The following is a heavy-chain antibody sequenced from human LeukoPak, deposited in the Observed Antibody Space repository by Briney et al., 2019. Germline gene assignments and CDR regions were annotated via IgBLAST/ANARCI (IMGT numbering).Heavy chain of an antibody. CDR3: AGDRGIAVAEIDY. CDR1: GYTFTGYY. J-gene: IGHJ4*02. V-gene: IGHV1-2*02. Sequence: ASVKVSCKASGYTFTGYYMHWVRQAPGQGLEWMGWINPNSGGTNYAQKFQGRVTMTRDTSISTAYMELSRLRSDDTAVYYCAGDRGIAVAEIDYWGQGTLVTVSS. CDR2: INPNSGGT. D-gene: IGHD6-19*01.